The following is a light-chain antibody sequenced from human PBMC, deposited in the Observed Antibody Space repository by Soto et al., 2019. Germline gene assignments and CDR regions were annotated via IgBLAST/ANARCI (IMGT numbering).Light chain of an antibody. CDR1: QGISSY. J-gene: IGKJ1*01. V-gene: IGKV1-8*01. CDR3: QQYYSYPRT. CDR2: AAS. Sequence: TQSPSSLSASTGDRVTITCRASQGISSYLAWYQQKPGKAPKLLIYAASTLQSGVPSRFSGSGSGTDFTLTISCLQSEDFATYYCQQYYSYPRTFGQGTKVEIK.